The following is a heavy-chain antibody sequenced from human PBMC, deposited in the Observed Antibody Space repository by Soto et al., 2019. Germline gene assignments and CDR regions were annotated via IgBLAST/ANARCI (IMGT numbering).Heavy chain of an antibody. J-gene: IGHJ5*02. CDR1: CGSVIRSSYY. Sequence: TETLSLICSFSCGSVIRSSYYWGWIRQHPGKGLEWIVSIYYSGSTYYNPSLKSRVTISADTSKNQFSLKLNCVTAAVTAVYNCARRVSGIWFGSNWFDPWGQGTLDTVSS. D-gene: IGHD3-10*01. V-gene: IGHV4-39*01. CDR3: ARRVSGIWFGSNWFDP. CDR2: IYYSGST.